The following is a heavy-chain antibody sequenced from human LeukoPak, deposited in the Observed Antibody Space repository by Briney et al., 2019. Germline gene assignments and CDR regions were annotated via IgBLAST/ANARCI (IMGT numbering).Heavy chain of an antibody. D-gene: IGHD1-26*01. J-gene: IGHJ4*02. CDR1: GFTFSSYA. V-gene: IGHV3-30*04. CDR3: AKHKWELLTETLVDY. Sequence: PGRSLRLSCAASGFTFSSYAMHWVRQAPGKGLEWVAVISYDGSNKYYADSVKGRFTISRDNSKNTLYLQMNSLRAEDTAVYYCAKHKWELLTETLVDYWGQGTLVTVSS. CDR2: ISYDGSNK.